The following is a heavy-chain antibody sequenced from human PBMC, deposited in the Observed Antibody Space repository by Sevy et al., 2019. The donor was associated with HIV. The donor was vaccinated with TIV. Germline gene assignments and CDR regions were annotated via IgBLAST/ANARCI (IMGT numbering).Heavy chain of an antibody. CDR3: AREVDVPTDSDAFDI. CDR1: GDSISSVNYF. V-gene: IGHV4-31*03. CDR2: IYYTGRT. Sequence: SGTLSLTCTVSGDSISSVNYFWSWIRQHPGKGLEWGGYIYYTGRTFYNPSLKSRVKISKDTSRNQFSLNLSSVTAADTAVYYCAREVDVPTDSDAFDIWGQGTMVTVSS. J-gene: IGHJ3*02. D-gene: IGHD4-4*01.